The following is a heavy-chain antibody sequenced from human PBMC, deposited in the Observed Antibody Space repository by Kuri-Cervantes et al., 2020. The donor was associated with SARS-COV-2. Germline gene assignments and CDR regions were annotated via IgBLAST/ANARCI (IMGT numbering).Heavy chain of an antibody. CDR2: IYSGGST. V-gene: IGHV3-53*01. CDR3: ARDIKYQLLYPGWGMDV. J-gene: IGHJ6*02. Sequence: GGSLRLSCAASGFTVSSNYMSWVRQAPGKGLEWVSVIYSGGSTYYADSVKGRFTNSRDNSKNTLYLQMNSLRAEDTAVYYCARDIKYQLLYPGWGMDVWGQGTTVTVSS. CDR1: GFTVSSNY. D-gene: IGHD2-2*02.